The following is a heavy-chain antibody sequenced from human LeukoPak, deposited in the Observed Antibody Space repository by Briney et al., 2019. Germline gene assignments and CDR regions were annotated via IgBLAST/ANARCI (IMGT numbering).Heavy chain of an antibody. CDR2: IWYDGSNK. J-gene: IGHJ6*02. D-gene: IGHD6-13*01. Sequence: GGSLRLSCAASGFTFSSYGMHWVRQAPGKGLEWVAVIWYDGSNKYYADSVKGRFTISRDNSKNTLYLQMNSLRAEDTAVYYCARGEAIAAAVLPYGMDVWGQGTTVTVSS. CDR3: ARGEAIAAAVLPYGMDV. CDR1: GFTFSSYG. V-gene: IGHV3-33*01.